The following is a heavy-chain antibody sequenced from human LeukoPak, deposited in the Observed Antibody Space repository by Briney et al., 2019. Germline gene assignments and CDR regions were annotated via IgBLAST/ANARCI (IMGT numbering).Heavy chain of an antibody. CDR2: ISGTGGGT. D-gene: IGHD3-22*01. CDR3: AKDREMYFYDSSGYRDAFHI. CDR1: GFTVSSNY. Sequence: PGGSLRLSCAASGFTVSSNYMSWVRQAPGKGLEWVSSISGTGGGTYYADSVKGRFTISRDNSHNTLYLQMNSLRAEDTAVYYCAKDREMYFYDSSGYRDAFHIWGQGTKVTVSS. J-gene: IGHJ3*02. V-gene: IGHV3-23*01.